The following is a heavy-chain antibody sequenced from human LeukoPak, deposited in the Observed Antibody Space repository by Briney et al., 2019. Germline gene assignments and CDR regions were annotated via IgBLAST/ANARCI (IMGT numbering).Heavy chain of an antibody. D-gene: IGHD3-22*01. CDR3: ARISDSSGYYPSYFDS. CDR2: ISAYNGNT. J-gene: IGHJ4*02. CDR1: GYTFINYG. Sequence: GASVKVSCKASGYTFINYGIIWVRQAPGQGLEWMGWISAYNGNTNYAQKLQGRVTMTTDTSTSTAYMELRSLRSDDTAVYYCARISDSSGYYPSYFDSWGQGTLVTVSS. V-gene: IGHV1-18*01.